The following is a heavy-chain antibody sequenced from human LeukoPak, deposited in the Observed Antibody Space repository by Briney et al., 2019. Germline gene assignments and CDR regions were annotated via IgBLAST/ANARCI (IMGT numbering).Heavy chain of an antibody. D-gene: IGHD3-10*01. J-gene: IGHJ4*02. CDR2: INHSGST. CDR1: GDSFNNGLY. CDR3: ARRGFRYYGSGSLYYFDY. V-gene: IGHV4-34*01. Sequence: SETLSLTCTVSGDSFNNGLYWGWIRQPPGKGLEWIGEINHSGSTNYNPSLKSRVTISVDTSKNQFSLKLSSVTAADTAAYYCARRGFRYYGSGSLYYFDYWGQGTLVTVSS.